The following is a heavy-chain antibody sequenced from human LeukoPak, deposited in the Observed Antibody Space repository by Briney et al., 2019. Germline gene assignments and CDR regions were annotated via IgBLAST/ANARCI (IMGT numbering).Heavy chain of an antibody. V-gene: IGHV3-21*01. CDR3: AKEGAYPIITYDS. J-gene: IGHJ5*01. Sequence: GGSLRLSCAASGFTFSSYTMNWVRQAPGKGLEWVSSITSGSGFKFYADSVKGRFTISRDNAKNSLYLQMNSLRAEDTAVYYCAKEGAYPIITYDSWGQGALVTVSS. D-gene: IGHD3-10*01. CDR2: ITSGSGFK. CDR1: GFTFSSYT.